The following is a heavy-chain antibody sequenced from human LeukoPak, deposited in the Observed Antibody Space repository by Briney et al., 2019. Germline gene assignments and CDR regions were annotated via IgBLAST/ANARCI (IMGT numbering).Heavy chain of an antibody. CDR2: IFPGDSDI. Sequence: GESLKISCKGSGYRFIDYWIGWVRQMPGKGLEWMGIIFPGDSDIKYSPSFQGQVTISADNSISTAYLQWSSLKASDTAMYYCARPTYSSSSGFDYWGQGTLVTVSS. V-gene: IGHV5-51*01. D-gene: IGHD6-6*01. CDR1: GYRFIDYW. CDR3: ARPTYSSSSGFDY. J-gene: IGHJ4*02.